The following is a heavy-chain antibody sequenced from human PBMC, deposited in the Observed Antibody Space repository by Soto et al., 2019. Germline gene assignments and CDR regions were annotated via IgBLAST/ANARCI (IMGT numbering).Heavy chain of an antibody. CDR2: ISYDGSNK. J-gene: IGHJ4*02. V-gene: IGHV3-30-3*01. Sequence: QVQLVESGGGVVQPGRSLSLSCAASGFTFSRYPMHWVRQAPGKGLEWVAVISYDGSNKYYADSVKGRFTISRDNSKNTLYLQMNSLRAEDTAVYYCARGLSDMLMIVDLDYWGQGTLVTVSS. CDR3: ARGLSDMLMIVDLDY. CDR1: GFTFSRYP. D-gene: IGHD3-22*01.